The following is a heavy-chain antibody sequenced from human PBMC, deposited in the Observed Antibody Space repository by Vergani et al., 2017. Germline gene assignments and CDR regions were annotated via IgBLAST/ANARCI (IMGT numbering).Heavy chain of an antibody. Sequence: EVQLVESGGGLVQPGGSLRLSCAASGFTFSNYAMSWVRQAPGKGLEWVSSISGSGDNTYYADSVKGRFTISRDNSKNTLYLQMNSLSAEDTAVYYCAKHQSRSIAVASMDVWGKGTTVTVSS. CDR3: AKHQSRSIAVASMDV. CDR1: GFTFSNYA. V-gene: IGHV3-23*04. J-gene: IGHJ6*03. D-gene: IGHD6-19*01. CDR2: ISGSGDNT.